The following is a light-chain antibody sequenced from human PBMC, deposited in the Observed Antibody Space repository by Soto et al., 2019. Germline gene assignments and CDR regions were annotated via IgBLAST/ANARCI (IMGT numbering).Light chain of an antibody. J-gene: IGKJ4*01. Sequence: DIQMTQSPSSLSASVGDRVTITCRASQSISSYLNWYQQKPGKAPKLLIYAASSLQSGVPSRFSGSGSGTDFTLTISSLQPEEFATYYCQQSYSTLYLTFGGGTKVE. V-gene: IGKV1-39*01. CDR2: AAS. CDR3: QQSYSTLYLT. CDR1: QSISSY.